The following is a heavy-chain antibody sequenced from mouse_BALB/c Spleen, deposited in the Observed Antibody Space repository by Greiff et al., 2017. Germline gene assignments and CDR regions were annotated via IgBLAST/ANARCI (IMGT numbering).Heavy chain of an antibody. D-gene: IGHD2-3*01. CDR1: GFNIKDTY. CDR3: ARDGYYEAMDY. J-gene: IGHJ4*01. V-gene: IGHV14-3*02. Sequence: EVQLQQSGAELVKPGASVKLSCTASGFNIKDTYMHWVKQRPEQGLEWIGRIDPANGNTKYDPKFQGKATITADTSSNTSYLQLSSLTSEDTAVYYGARDGYYEAMDYWGQGTSVTVSA. CDR2: IDPANGNT.